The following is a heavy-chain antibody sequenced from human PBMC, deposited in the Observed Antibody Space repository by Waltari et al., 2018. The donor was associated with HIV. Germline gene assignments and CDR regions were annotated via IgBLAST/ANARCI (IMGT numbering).Heavy chain of an antibody. V-gene: IGHV3-48*03. D-gene: IGHD2-21*01. CDR2: ISGSDNST. J-gene: IGHJ4*02. Sequence: EVQLMESGGGLARPGGSLRLSCVVSGFNLDSTVMTWVRQPPPRVVEWVSSISGSDNSTHYGDSVKGRFTISRDNSKSAMFLQMDNLRGDDSAIYYCTREALVATGPLEWWGQGVLVTVAS. CDR1: GFNLDSTV. CDR3: TREALVATGPLEW.